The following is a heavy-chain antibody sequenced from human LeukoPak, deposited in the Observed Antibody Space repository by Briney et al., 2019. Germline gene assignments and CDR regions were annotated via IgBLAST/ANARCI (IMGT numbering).Heavy chain of an antibody. Sequence: PSETLSLTCNVFGTSISSYFWTWIRQPPGKGLEWIGYIYYSGSTYYNPSLKSRVTISVDTSKNQFSLKLSSVTAADTAVYYCARVLLSHDAFDIWGQGTMVTVSS. J-gene: IGHJ3*02. V-gene: IGHV4-59*12. CDR3: ARVLLSHDAFDI. CDR2: IYYSGST. CDR1: GTSISSYF. D-gene: IGHD2/OR15-2a*01.